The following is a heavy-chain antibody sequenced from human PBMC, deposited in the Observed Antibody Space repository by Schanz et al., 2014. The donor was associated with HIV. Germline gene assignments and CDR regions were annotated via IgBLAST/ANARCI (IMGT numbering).Heavy chain of an antibody. J-gene: IGHJ5*02. V-gene: IGHV3-23*04. CDR3: VKAYSSGFSGAGS. Sequence: VHLVESGGGVVQPGGSLRLSCAASGFSFSTYGIHWVRQAPGKGLEWVSSISGNGDSAYYADSVRGRFTISRDNSRNALYLHMNSLRADDTAIYYCVKAYSSGFSGAGSWGQGALVTVSS. CDR2: ISGNGDSA. D-gene: IGHD5-18*01. CDR1: GFSFSTYG.